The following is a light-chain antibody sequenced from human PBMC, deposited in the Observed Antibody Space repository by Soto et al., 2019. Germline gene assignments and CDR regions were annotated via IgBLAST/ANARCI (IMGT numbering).Light chain of an antibody. CDR2: QVS. J-gene: IGLJ3*02. V-gene: IGLV2-14*01. CDR3: SSYISMIVRV. CDR1: SSDVGGYDF. Sequence: QSVLTQPASVSGSPGQSITISCTGTSSDVGGYDFVSWYQHHPGKAPRLIIYQVSNRPSGVSNRLSGSKSGNTASLTISGLQPEDEADYYCSSYISMIVRVFGGGTKVTVL.